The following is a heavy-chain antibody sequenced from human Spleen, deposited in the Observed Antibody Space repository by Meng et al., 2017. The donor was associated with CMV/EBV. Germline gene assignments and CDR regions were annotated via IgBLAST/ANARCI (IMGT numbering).Heavy chain of an antibody. CDR3: ARGRTVAVGADWFDP. V-gene: IGHV1-46*01. CDR1: GYTFTSYY. D-gene: IGHD6-19*01. J-gene: IGHJ5*02. Sequence: QVQLVQSGAEVKKPGASVKVSCKASGYTFTSYYMHWVRQAPGQGLEWMGIINPSGGSTSYAQKFQGRVTMTRDTSTSTVYMELSSLRSEDTAVYYCARGRTVAVGADWFDPWGQGTLVTVSS. CDR2: INPSGGST.